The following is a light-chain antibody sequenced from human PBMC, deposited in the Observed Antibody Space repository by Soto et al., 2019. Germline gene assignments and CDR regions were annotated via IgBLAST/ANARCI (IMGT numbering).Light chain of an antibody. CDR2: EGS. CDR1: SSDVGSYNF. Sequence: QSALTQPASVSGSPGQSIAISCTGTSSDVGSYNFVSWYQQHPGKAPKLMIYEGSERPSGISNRFSGSKSGNTASLTISGLQAEDEANYYCCSYAGSSTLIFGGGTKLTVL. J-gene: IGLJ2*01. CDR3: CSYAGSSTLI. V-gene: IGLV2-23*01.